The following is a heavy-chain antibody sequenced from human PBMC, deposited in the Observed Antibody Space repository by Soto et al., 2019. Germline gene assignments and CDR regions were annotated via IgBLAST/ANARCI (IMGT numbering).Heavy chain of an antibody. CDR2: IIPIFGTA. CDR1: GGTFSSYA. D-gene: IGHD3-22*01. Sequence: SAKVSCKASGGTFSSYAISWVRQAPGQGLEWMGGIIPIFGTANYAQKFQGRVTITADESTSTAYMELSSLRSEDTAVYYCARALNYYDSSGSPFDYWGQGTLVTVSS. J-gene: IGHJ4*02. CDR3: ARALNYYDSSGSPFDY. V-gene: IGHV1-69*13.